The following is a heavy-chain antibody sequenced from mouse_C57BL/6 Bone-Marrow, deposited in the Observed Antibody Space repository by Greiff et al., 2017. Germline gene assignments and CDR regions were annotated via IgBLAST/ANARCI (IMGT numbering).Heavy chain of an antibody. CDR2: IYPRSGNT. J-gene: IGHJ4*01. V-gene: IGHV1-81*01. Sequence: VQGVESGAELARPGASVKLSCKASGYTFTSYGISWVKQRTGQGLEWIGEIYPRSGNTYYNEKFKGKATLTADKSSSTAYMELRSLTSEDSAVYFCAKNRVYAMDYWGQRTSVTVSS. CDR1: GYTFTSYG. CDR3: AKNRVYAMDY.